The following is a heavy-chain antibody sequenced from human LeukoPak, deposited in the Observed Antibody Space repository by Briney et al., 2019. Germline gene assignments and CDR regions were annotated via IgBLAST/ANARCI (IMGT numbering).Heavy chain of an antibody. J-gene: IGHJ4*02. Sequence: WESLKISCKGSGYTFTSYWIGWVRQMPGKGLKWMGIIYPGDSDTRDSPSFHGQVTISADKSISTAYLQWSSLKASDTAMYYCASLGGELTQPSDYWGQGTLVTVSS. CDR3: ASLGGELTQPSDY. CDR1: GYTFTSYW. V-gene: IGHV5-51*01. CDR2: IYPGDSDT. D-gene: IGHD1-26*01.